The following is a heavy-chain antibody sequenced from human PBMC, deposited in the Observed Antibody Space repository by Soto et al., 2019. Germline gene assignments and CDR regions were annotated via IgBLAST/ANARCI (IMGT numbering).Heavy chain of an antibody. CDR1: GGSISSGGYS. CDR3: ASSNIDMVQGVIIPYYFDY. Sequence: TLSLTCAVSGGSISSGGYSWSWIRQPPGKGLEWIGYIYHSGSTYYNPSLKSRVTISVDRSKNQFSLKLSSVTAADTAVYYCASSNIDMVQGVIIPYYFDYWGQGTLVTVSS. D-gene: IGHD3-10*01. CDR2: IYHSGST. J-gene: IGHJ4*02. V-gene: IGHV4-30-2*01.